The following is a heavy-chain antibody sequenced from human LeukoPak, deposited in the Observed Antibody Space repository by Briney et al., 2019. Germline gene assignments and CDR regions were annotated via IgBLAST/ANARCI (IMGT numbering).Heavy chain of an antibody. V-gene: IGHV4-38-2*02. J-gene: IGHJ4*02. D-gene: IGHD4-17*01. Sequence: KPSETLSLTCTVSGYSISSGYYWGWIRPPPGKGLEWIGSIYHSGGTYYNPSLKSRVTISVDTSKNQFSLKLTSVTAADTAVYYCASTITVTTDYWGQGTLVTVSS. CDR1: GYSISSGYY. CDR3: ASTITVTTDY. CDR2: IYHSGGT.